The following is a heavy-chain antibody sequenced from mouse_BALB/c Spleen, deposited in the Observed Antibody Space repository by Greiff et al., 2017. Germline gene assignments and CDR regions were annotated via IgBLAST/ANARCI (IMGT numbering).Heavy chain of an antibody. D-gene: IGHD1-1*01. CDR2: INPSNGRT. J-gene: IGHJ3*01. Sequence: QVQLQQPGAELMKPGASVKLSCKASGYTFTSYWMHWVKQRPGQGLEWIGEINPSNGRTNYNEKFKSKATLTVDKSSSTAYMQLSSLTSEDSAVYYCARGGGSSYGFAYWGQGTLVTVSA. CDR1: GYTFTSYW. V-gene: IGHV1S81*02. CDR3: ARGGGSSYGFAY.